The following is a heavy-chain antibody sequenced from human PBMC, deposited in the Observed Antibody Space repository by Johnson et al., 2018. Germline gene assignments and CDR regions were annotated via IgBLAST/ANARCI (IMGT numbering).Heavy chain of an antibody. CDR2: IWYDGSNK. J-gene: IGHJ6*02. Sequence: QVQLVQSGGGVVQPGRSLRLSCAASGFTFSSYAMHWVRQAPGKGLEWVAVIWYDGSNKYYADSVKGRFTIPRDNSKNTLYLQMNSLRAEDTAVYYCARVSSWSGYYRHYYYGMDVWGQGTTVTVSS. CDR3: ARVSSWSGYYRHYYYGMDV. CDR1: GFTFSSYA. D-gene: IGHD3-3*01. V-gene: IGHV3-33*08.